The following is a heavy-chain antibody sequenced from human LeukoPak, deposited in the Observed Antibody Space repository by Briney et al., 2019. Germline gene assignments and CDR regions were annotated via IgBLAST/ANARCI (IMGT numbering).Heavy chain of an antibody. CDR2: IYTSGSS. V-gene: IGHV4-4*07. Sequence: AETLSLTCTVSGDSISIYYWSWIRQSAGKGLEWVGRIYTSGSSNYDASLSGITDYTPSLKGRVTLSADTSKRQFALKLSSVTAADTAVYYCARGWGSSWYYFDYWGQGTLVTVSS. D-gene: IGHD6-13*01. J-gene: IGHJ4*02. CDR1: GDSISIYY. CDR3: ARGWGSSWYYFDY.